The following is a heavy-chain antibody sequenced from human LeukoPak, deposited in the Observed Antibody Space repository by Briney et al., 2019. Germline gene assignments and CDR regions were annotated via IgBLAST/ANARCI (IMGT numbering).Heavy chain of an antibody. D-gene: IGHD4-23*01. J-gene: IGHJ3*02. CDR3: ARDGATTVADAFDI. Sequence: GGSLRLSCAASGFTFSSYSMNWVRQAPGKGLEWVSFISSNSDYTYYADSVKGRFTISRDNARNSLSLQMNSLRAEDAAVYYCARDGATTVADAFDIWGQGTMVTVSS. CDR2: ISSNSDYT. CDR1: GFTFSSYS. V-gene: IGHV3-21*06.